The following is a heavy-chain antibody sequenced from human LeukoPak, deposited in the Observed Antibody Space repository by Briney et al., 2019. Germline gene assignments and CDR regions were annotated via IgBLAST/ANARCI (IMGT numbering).Heavy chain of an antibody. J-gene: IGHJ4*02. CDR3: ARESGYSYGCFDY. D-gene: IGHD5-18*01. CDR2: ITSGSSYI. CDR1: GFTFSSYN. V-gene: IGHV3-21*01. Sequence: GGSLRLSCAASGFTFSSYNMNWVRQAPGKGLEWVSSITSGSSYIYYADSVKGRFTISRDNAKNSLYLQMNSLRAEDTAVYYCARESGYSYGCFDYWGQGTLVTVSS.